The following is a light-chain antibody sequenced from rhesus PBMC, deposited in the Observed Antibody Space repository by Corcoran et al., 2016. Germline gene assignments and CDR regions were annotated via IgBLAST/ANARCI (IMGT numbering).Light chain of an antibody. J-gene: IGKJ4*01. CDR3: QQHNSYPLT. CDR2: AAS. V-gene: IGKV1-25*01. Sequence: DIQMTQSQSSLSASVGDRVTITCRASQGISSYLAWYQQKPGKAPKLLNYAASILQNGVPSRFSGSGSGTDFTLTIGSLQPEDFATYYCQQHNSYPLTFGGGTKVELK. CDR1: QGISSY.